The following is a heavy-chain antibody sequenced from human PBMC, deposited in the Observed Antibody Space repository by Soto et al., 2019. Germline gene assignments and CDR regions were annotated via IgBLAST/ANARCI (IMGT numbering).Heavy chain of an antibody. CDR1: GFTCSSYS. D-gene: IGHD6-19*01. Sequence: GGSLRLSCAASGFTCSSYSMNCVRQAPGKGLEWVSYISSSSSTIYYADSVKGRFTISRDNAKNSLYLQMNSLRAEDTAVYYCARDVAGTFPPLPGDNSKYSQHWGQGTLVTVSS. J-gene: IGHJ1*01. V-gene: IGHV3-48*01. CDR2: ISSSSSTI. CDR3: ARDVAGTFPPLPGDNSKYSQH.